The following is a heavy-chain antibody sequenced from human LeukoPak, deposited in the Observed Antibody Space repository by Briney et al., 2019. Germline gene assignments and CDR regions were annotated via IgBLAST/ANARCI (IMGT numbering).Heavy chain of an antibody. CDR2: IRYDGSDK. Sequence: PGGSLRLSCAASGFIFTDYGMHWVRQAPGKGLEWLTFIRYDGSDKYYADSVKGRFTISRDNSKNTLYLQMNSLRAEDTAVYYCARDYCSSTSCRYDYWGQGTLVTVSS. CDR3: ARDYCSSTSCRYDY. CDR1: GFIFTDYG. D-gene: IGHD2-2*01. V-gene: IGHV3-30*02. J-gene: IGHJ4*02.